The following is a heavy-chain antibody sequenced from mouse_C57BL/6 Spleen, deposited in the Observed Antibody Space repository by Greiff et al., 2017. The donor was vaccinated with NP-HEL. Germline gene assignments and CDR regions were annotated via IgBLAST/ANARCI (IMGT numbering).Heavy chain of an antibody. CDR1: GYTFTDYE. V-gene: IGHV1-15*01. CDR2: IDPETGGT. CDR3: SKGGFAY. J-gene: IGHJ3*01. Sequence: QVQLHQSGAELVRPGASVTLSCKASGYTFTDYEMHWVKQTPVHGLEWIGAIDPETGGTAYNQKFKGKAILTADKSSSTAYMELRSLTSEDSAVYYCSKGGFAYWGQGTLVTVSA.